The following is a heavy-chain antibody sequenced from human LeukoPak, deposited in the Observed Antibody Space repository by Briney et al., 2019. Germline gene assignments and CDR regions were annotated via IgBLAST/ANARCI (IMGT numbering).Heavy chain of an antibody. CDR3: ARDRGYYGSGSYYPDAFDI. J-gene: IGHJ3*02. CDR1: GFTFSNAW. Sequence: GGSLRLSCAASGFTFSNAWMSWVRQAPGKGLEWVANIKQDGSEKYYVDSVKGRFTISRDNAKNSLYLQMNSLRAEDTAVYYCARDRGYYGSGSYYPDAFDIWGQGTMVTVSS. CDR2: IKQDGSEK. D-gene: IGHD3-10*01. V-gene: IGHV3-7*01.